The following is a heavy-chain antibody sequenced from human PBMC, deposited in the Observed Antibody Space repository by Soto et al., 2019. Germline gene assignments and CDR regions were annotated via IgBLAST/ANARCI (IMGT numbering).Heavy chain of an antibody. J-gene: IGHJ4*02. Sequence: VQLVEAGGGVVQPGRSLRLSCAASGFTFSDYAMHWVRQAPGKGLEWVAVVSHDGRNTHYADSVKGRFTISRDSYKNTVALEMNSLIAEATAVYYCAKGGRQWLVTSDFNYWGQGALVTVSS. CDR2: VSHDGRNT. CDR3: AKGGRQWLVTSDFNY. CDR1: GFTFSDYA. D-gene: IGHD6-19*01. V-gene: IGHV3-30*18.